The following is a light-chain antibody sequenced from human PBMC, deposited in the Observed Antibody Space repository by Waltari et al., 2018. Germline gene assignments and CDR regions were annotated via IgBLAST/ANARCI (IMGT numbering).Light chain of an antibody. V-gene: IGKV1-9*01. CDR2: ATS. J-gene: IGKJ4*01. CDR3: QQLNDFPIT. Sequence: DIQLTQSPSFLSASVGDRVTITCRASQGVSPYLAWYQQNPGKAPKLLISATSTLEKGVPSRFSGSGSGTQFTLTISGLQPEDSATYYCQQLNDFPITSGGGTKVEIK. CDR1: QGVSPY.